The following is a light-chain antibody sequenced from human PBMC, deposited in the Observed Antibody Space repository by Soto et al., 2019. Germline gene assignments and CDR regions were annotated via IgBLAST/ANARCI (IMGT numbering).Light chain of an antibody. Sequence: QSALTQPASVSGSPGQSVTISCTGTSSDVGADFYVSWYQQHPGTAPKLLIYGDNKRPSGVSARFSGSKSGTTASLAISGLQAEDEADYYCRSFNSTNYWVFGGGTKLTVL. CDR3: RSFNSTNYWV. CDR2: GDN. J-gene: IGLJ3*02. V-gene: IGLV2-14*01. CDR1: SSDVGADFY.